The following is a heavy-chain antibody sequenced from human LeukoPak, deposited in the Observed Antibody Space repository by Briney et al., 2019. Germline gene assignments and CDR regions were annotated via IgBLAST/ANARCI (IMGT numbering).Heavy chain of an antibody. CDR3: ARAHPNWFDP. J-gene: IGHJ5*02. CDR1: GGSISSYF. V-gene: IGHV4-4*07. CDR2: IYGGGTT. Sequence: SETLSLTCTVSGGSISSYFWSWIRQPAGKRLEWIGRIYGGGTTNYNPSLKSRVTMSVDTSNYQFSLKMSSVTAADTAVYYCARAHPNWFDPWGQGTLVTVSS.